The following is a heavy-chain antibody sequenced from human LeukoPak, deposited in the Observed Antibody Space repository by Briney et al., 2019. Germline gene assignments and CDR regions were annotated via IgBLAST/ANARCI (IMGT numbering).Heavy chain of an antibody. V-gene: IGHV1-18*01. CDR1: GYTFTSYG. D-gene: IGHD2-15*01. CDR3: AREAGRSMAADCSGGSCYHDY. Sequence: ASVKVSCKASGYTFTSYGISWVRQAPGQGLGWMGWISAYNGNTNYAQKLQGRVTMTTDTSTSTAYMELRSLRSDDTAVYYCAREAGRSMAADCSGGSCYHDYWGQGTLVTVSS. J-gene: IGHJ4*02. CDR2: ISAYNGNT.